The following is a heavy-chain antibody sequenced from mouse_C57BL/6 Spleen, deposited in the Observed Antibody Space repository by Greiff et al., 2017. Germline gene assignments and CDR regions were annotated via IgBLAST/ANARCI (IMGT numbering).Heavy chain of an antibody. D-gene: IGHD1-1*01. CDR1: GYTFTSYG. CDR2: IYPRSGNP. Sequence: VQLQQSGAELARPGASVKLSCKASGYTFTSYGISWVKQRTGQGLEWIGEIYPRSGNPYYHEKFKGKATLTADKSSSTAYMELRSLTSEDSAVYFCARWSTVVATDYWGPGATLTVSS. CDR3: ARWSTVVATDY. V-gene: IGHV1-81*01. J-gene: IGHJ2*01.